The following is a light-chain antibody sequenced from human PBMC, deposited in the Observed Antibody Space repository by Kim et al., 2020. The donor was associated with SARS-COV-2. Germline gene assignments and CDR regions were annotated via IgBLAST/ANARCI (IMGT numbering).Light chain of an antibody. CDR3: QVYNSSPPGYS. CDR2: STS. J-gene: IGKJ2*03. Sequence: EVVLTQSPDTLSLSPGERATLSCSASQTVNTYYFAWYQQKPGQAPRLLISSTSNRSSGIPDRFSGSGSGTDFTLTISRLEPEDVGVYYCQVYNSSPPGYSFGQGNKLEI. V-gene: IGKV3-20*01. CDR1: QTVNTYY.